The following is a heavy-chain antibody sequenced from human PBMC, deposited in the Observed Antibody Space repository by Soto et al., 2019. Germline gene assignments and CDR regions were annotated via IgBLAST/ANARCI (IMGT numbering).Heavy chain of an antibody. V-gene: IGHV1-2*02. CDR1: GYTFTGYY. D-gene: IGHD2-2*01. CDR3: ARERYQVRSGGMDV. Sequence: ASVKVSCKASGYTFTGYYVHWVREAPGQGLEWMGWINPETGGTSYAQKFQGRVTLSRDTSINTAYLELSRLRFDDAAVYFCARERYQVRSGGMDVWGQGTTVTVSS. J-gene: IGHJ6*02. CDR2: INPETGGT.